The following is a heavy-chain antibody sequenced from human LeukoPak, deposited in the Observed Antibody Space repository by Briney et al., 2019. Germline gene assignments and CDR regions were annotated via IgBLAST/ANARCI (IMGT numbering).Heavy chain of an antibody. CDR3: ARHGGYYYDSSGYYHFDY. CDR1: GYSISSGYY. J-gene: IGHJ4*02. CDR2: IYHSGST. V-gene: IGHV4-38-2*02. D-gene: IGHD3-22*01. Sequence: SETLSLTCTVSGYSISSGYYWGWIRQPPGKGLEWIGSIYHSGSTYYNPSLKSRVTISVDTSKNQFSLNLSSVTAADTAVYYCARHGGYYYDSSGYYHFDYWGQGTLVTVSS.